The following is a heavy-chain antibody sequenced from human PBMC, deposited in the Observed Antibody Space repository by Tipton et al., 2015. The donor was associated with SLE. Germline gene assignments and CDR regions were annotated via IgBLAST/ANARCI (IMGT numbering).Heavy chain of an antibody. J-gene: IGHJ4*02. CDR2: ISYSGST. CDR1: GGSISSYF. CDR3: AGEPDY. V-gene: IGHV4-59*01. Sequence: TLSLTCTAPGGSISSYFWSWIRQPPGLGLEWIGHISYSGSTNYNPSLKSRVTISVDTSKNQFSLKLSSVTAADTAVYYCAGEPDYWGQGTLVTVSS.